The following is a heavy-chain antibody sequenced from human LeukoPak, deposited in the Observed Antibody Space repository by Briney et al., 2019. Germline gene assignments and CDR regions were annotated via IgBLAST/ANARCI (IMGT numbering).Heavy chain of an antibody. CDR3: ARDRVTDAFDI. J-gene: IGHJ3*02. Sequence: PGGSLRLSCAASGFTFSTYWMSWVRQAPGKGLEWVANMNQDGSEKYYVDSVKGRFTISRDNAKNSLYLRMNSLRAEDTAVYFCARDRVTDAFDIWGQGTMVTVSS. CDR2: MNQDGSEK. CDR1: GFTFSTYW. D-gene: IGHD2-21*02. V-gene: IGHV3-7*01.